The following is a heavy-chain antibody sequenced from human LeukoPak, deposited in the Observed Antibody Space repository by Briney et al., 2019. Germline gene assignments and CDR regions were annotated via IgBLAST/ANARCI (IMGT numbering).Heavy chain of an antibody. CDR2: FDPEDGET. Sequence: ASAKVSCKVSGYTLTELSMHWVRQAPGKGLEWMGGFDPEDGETIYAQKFQGRVTMTEDTSTDTAYMELSSLRSEDTAVYYCATAVPRYFDWILSYWGQGTLVTVSS. CDR1: GYTLTELS. D-gene: IGHD3-9*01. V-gene: IGHV1-24*01. J-gene: IGHJ4*02. CDR3: ATAVPRYFDWILSY.